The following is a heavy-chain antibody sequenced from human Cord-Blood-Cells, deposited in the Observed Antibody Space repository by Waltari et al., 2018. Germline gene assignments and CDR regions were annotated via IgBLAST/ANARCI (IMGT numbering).Heavy chain of an antibody. D-gene: IGHD6-13*01. CDR1: GGSISSSSYY. Sequence: QLQLQESGPGLVKPSETLSLTCTVSGGSISSSSYYWGWIRQPPGQGLEWIGSTDYSESTYNHPSLTSPVTISVDTSQTQFSLKLSSVTAADTAVYYCARHRGYSSSWPLDYWGQGTLVTVSS. CDR3: ARHRGYSSSWPLDY. V-gene: IGHV4-39*01. CDR2: TDYSEST. J-gene: IGHJ4*02.